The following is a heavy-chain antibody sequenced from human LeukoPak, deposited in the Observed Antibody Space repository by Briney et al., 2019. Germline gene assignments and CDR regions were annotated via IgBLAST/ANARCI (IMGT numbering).Heavy chain of an antibody. CDR1: GFTFDDYA. V-gene: IGHV3-9*01. CDR3: AKDIDPIRAHAFDI. D-gene: IGHD5-12*01. J-gene: IGHJ3*02. Sequence: GGSLRLSCAASGFTFDDYAMHWARQAPGKGLEWVSGISWNSGSIGYADSVKGRFTISRDNAKNSLYLQMNSLRAEDTALYYCAKDIDPIRAHAFDIWGQGTMVTVSS. CDR2: ISWNSGSI.